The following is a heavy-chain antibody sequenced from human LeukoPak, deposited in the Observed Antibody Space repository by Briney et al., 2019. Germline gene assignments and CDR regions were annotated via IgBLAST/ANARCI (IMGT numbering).Heavy chain of an antibody. CDR1: GYTFTSYA. J-gene: IGHJ5*02. V-gene: IGHV7-4-1*02. CDR2: INTNTGNP. Sequence: ASVKVSCKASGYTFTSYAMNWVRQAPGQGLEWMGWINTNTGNPTYAQGFTGRFVFSLDTSVSTAYLQISSLKAEDTAVYYCAREIERSGYDFPNWFDPWGQGTLVTVSS. CDR3: AREIERSGYDFPNWFDP. D-gene: IGHD5-12*01.